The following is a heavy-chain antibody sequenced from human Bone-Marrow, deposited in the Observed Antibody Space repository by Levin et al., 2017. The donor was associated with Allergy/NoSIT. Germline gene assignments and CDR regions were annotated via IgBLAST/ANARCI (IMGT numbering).Heavy chain of an antibody. D-gene: IGHD3-16*01. J-gene: IGHJ4*02. V-gene: IGHV3-30*18. CDR3: AKPHSVWGSFHPLDY. Sequence: GGSLRLSCAASGFTFSTYGMHWVRQAPGKGLEWVAVISYDGNEKFFADSVKGRFTISRDNSKNTLYLQMNSLRADDTAVYYCAKPHSVWGSFHPLDYWGQGTLVTVSS. CDR2: ISYDGNEK. CDR1: GFTFSTYG.